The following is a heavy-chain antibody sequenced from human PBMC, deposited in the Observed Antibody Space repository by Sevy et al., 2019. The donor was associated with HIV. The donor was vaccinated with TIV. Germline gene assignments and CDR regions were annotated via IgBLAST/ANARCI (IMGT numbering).Heavy chain of an antibody. CDR3: ARRRSGSSSGRWFDP. CDR2: VYYTGIS. Sequence: SETLSLTCTVSGDSISSSSYYWGWIRQPPGKALEWIGSVYYTGISFYTPSLKSRVTISVDTSKNQFSLKLTSVTAADTAVYYCARRRSGSSSGRWFDPWGQGALVTVSS. D-gene: IGHD6-6*01. CDR1: GDSISSSSYY. V-gene: IGHV4-39*01. J-gene: IGHJ5*02.